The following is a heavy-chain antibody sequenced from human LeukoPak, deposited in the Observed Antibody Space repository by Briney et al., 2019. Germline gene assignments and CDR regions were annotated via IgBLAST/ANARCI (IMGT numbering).Heavy chain of an antibody. J-gene: IGHJ5*02. CDR1: LFTLRNYW. Sequence: GRTLRLSCAASLFTLRNYWMNCVRRAPRQGLMWVSRINIDGSTRYADSVEGRFTISRDNAKNTRYLQMNSLRAYDTAVYYCARAGGSGWFDPWGQGTLVTVSS. CDR2: INIDGST. CDR3: ARAGGSGWFDP. D-gene: IGHD3-10*01. V-gene: IGHV3-74*01.